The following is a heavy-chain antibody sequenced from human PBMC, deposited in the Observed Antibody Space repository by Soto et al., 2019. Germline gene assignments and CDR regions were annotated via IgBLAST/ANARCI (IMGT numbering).Heavy chain of an antibody. J-gene: IGHJ6*02. V-gene: IGHV3-9*01. CDR2: ISWSSGGI. CDR3: ARDIGSAAADTYYYYGLDV. Sequence: SGGSLRLSCAASGFIFDDHAMHWVRQAPGKGLEWVSGISWSSGGIGYADSVKGRFTISRDNAKNSLYLQMSSLRPEDTALYYCARDIGSAAADTYYYYGLDVWGQGTTVTVSS. CDR1: GFIFDDHA. D-gene: IGHD6-13*01.